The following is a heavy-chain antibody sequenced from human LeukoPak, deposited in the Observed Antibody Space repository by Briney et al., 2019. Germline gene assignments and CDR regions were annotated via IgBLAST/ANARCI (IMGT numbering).Heavy chain of an antibody. CDR2: ISGSGGST. J-gene: IGHJ4*02. CDR3: ARDHYYDSSGYDY. D-gene: IGHD3-22*01. V-gene: IGHV3-23*01. CDR1: GFTFSSYA. Sequence: GGSLRLSCAASGFTFSSYAMSWVRKAPGKGMEWVSAISGSGGSTYYADSVKGRFTISRDNSKNTLYLQMNSLRAEDTAVYYCARDHYYDSSGYDYWGQGTLVTVSS.